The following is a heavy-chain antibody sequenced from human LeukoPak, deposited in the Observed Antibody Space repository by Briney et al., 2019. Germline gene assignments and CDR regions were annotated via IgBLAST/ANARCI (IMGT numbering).Heavy chain of an antibody. J-gene: IGHJ4*02. Sequence: GGSLRLSCAASGFTFSNAWMSWVREAPRKGLEWVGRIKSKTDGGTTDYAAPVKGRFTISRDDSKNTLYLQMNSLKTEDTAVYYCTTRFLELSGYFDYWGQGTLVTVSS. CDR2: IKSKTDGGTT. CDR1: GFTFSNAW. D-gene: IGHD1-7*01. CDR3: TTRFLELSGYFDY. V-gene: IGHV3-15*01.